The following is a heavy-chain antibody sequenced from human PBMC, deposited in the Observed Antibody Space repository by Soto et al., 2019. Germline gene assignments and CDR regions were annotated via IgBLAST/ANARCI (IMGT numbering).Heavy chain of an antibody. J-gene: IGHJ4*02. Sequence: SETLSLTCTVSGGSISSGGYYWSWIRQHPGKGLEWIGYIYYSGSTYYNPSLKSRVTISVDTSKNQFSLKLSSVTAADTAGYYCASGGYYYDSSGYYYWGQGTLVPVSS. CDR3: ASGGYYYDSSGYYY. CDR2: IYYSGST. D-gene: IGHD3-22*01. CDR1: GGSISSGGYY. V-gene: IGHV4-31*03.